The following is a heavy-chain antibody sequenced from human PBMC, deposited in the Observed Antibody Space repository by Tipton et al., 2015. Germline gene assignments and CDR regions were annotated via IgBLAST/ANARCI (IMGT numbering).Heavy chain of an antibody. CDR1: GYTFTTYG. J-gene: IGHJ6*02. CDR2: TSGYNGDT. D-gene: IGHD2-21*01. Sequence: QLVQSGAEVKKPGASVMLACKASGYTFTTYGISWVRQAPGQGLEWMGWTSGYNGDTDYAQNFQGRVTMTTDTSTSAAYMELRSLRSDDTAVYFCSGGDNVVVPYGGASQYYYYGLDVWGQGTKVTVSS. V-gene: IGHV1-18*01. CDR3: SGGDNVVVPYGGASQYYYYGLDV.